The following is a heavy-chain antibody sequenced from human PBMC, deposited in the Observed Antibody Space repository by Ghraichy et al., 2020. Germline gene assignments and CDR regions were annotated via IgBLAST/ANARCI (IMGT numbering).Heavy chain of an antibody. J-gene: IGHJ5*02. V-gene: IGHV2-5*01. Sequence: SGPTLVKPTQTLTLTCTFSGFSLSATGVGVGWIHQPPGKALEWLALIFYNDEERYNPSLNSRLNIAKDTSKNYVVLTMTNMDPVDTATYYCAHEGYGSDNWFDAWGQGILVTVSS. CDR3: AHEGYGSDNWFDA. D-gene: IGHD2-8*02. CDR1: GFSLSATGVG. CDR2: IFYNDEE.